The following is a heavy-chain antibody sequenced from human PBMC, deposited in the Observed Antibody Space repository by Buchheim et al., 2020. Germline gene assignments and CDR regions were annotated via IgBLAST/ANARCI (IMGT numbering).Heavy chain of an antibody. J-gene: IGHJ6*02. CDR1: GYTFTSYY. CDR3: ARDFGNWNYAGYYYYGMDV. V-gene: IGHV1-46*03. D-gene: IGHD1-7*01. Sequence: QVQLVQSGAEVKKPGASVKVSCKASGYTFTSYYMHWVRQAPGQGLEWMGIINPSGGSTSYAQKFQGRVTMTRDTSTSTVYMELSSRRSEDTAVYYWARDFGNWNYAGYYYYGMDVWGQGTT. CDR2: INPSGGST.